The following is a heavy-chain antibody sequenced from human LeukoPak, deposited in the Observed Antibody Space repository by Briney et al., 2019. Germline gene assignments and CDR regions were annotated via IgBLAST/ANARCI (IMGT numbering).Heavy chain of an antibody. CDR2: INPSGNT. V-gene: IGHV1-46*01. J-gene: IGHJ5*02. Sequence: ASVNVSCKASGYTFTSYYIHWVRQAPGQGLEYMGIINPSGNTNYAQKFQGRVTMTRDTSTSTVYMELTSLRSEDTAVYYCAREGPSTYWFDHWCQGTLVTVSS. D-gene: IGHD2/OR15-2a*01. CDR1: GYTFTSYY. CDR3: AREGPSTYWFDH.